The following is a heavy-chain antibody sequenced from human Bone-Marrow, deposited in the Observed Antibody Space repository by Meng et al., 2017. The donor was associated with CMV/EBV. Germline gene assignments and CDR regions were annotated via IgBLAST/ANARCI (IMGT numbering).Heavy chain of an antibody. J-gene: IGHJ5*02. Sequence: SETLSLTCTVSGGSISSYYWSWIRQPPGKGLEWIGYIYYSGSTNYNPSLKSRVTISVDTSKNQFSLKLSSVTAADTAVYYCARGLYDFRFDPWGQGTPVTVSS. V-gene: IGHV4-59*01. CDR3: ARGLYDFRFDP. D-gene: IGHD3-3*01. CDR1: GGSISSYY. CDR2: IYYSGST.